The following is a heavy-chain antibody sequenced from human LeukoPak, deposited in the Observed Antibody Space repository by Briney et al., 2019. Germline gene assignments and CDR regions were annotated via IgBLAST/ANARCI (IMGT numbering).Heavy chain of an antibody. V-gene: IGHV3-74*01. D-gene: IGHD2-15*01. CDR2: INHDGSDT. J-gene: IGHJ5*02. CDR3: VRGGPSTWS. CDR1: GFTFKLYW. Sequence: PGGSLRLSCAASGFTFKLYWMHWVRQVPRRGPVWVSRINHDGSDTIYADSVRGRFTISRDDAKNTLYLQMNNLRAEDTAVYYCVRGGPSTWSWGQGTLVTVSS.